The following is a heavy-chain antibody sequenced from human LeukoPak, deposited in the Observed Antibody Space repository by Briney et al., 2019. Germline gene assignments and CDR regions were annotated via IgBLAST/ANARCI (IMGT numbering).Heavy chain of an antibody. V-gene: IGHV4-59*01. D-gene: IGHD3-16*02. CDR1: SGSITGYY. J-gene: IGHJ4*02. CDR3: ARPYYDYVWGSYRGVDY. Sequence: PSETLSLTCTVSSGSITGYYWGWIRQPPGKGLEWIGYIYYTGSANYNPSLKSRVTISLDTSENQFSLKLTSVTAADTAVYYCARPYYDYVWGSYRGVDYWGQGTLVTVSS. CDR2: IYYTGSA.